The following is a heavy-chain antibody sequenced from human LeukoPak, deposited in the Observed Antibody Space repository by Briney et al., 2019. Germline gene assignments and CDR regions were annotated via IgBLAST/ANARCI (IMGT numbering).Heavy chain of an antibody. CDR3: ARDTVGATPGFDY. Sequence: VSCKASGYTFTGYYMHWVRQAPGQGLEWMGRINPNSGGTNYAQKFQGRVTMTRDTSISTAYMELSRLRSDDTAVYYCARDTVGATPGFDYWGQGTLVTVSS. J-gene: IGHJ4*02. V-gene: IGHV1-2*06. D-gene: IGHD1-26*01. CDR2: INPNSGGT. CDR1: GYTFTGYY.